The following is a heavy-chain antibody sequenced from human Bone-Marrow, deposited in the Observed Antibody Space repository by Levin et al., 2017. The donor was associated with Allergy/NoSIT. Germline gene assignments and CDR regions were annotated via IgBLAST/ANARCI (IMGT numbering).Heavy chain of an antibody. CDR2: INPTNGNI. CDR3: ARDRGYIGNFYPSYYYGMDV. J-gene: IGHJ6*02. CDR1: GYTFATYY. Sequence: ASVKVSCKASGYTFATYYIHWVRQAPGQGPEWMGTINPTNGNINYAQSFQGRVTMTRDTSSRTVYMELSSLTSADTAVYYCARDRGYIGNFYPSYYYGMDVWGQGTTVTVSS. V-gene: IGHV1-46*01. D-gene: IGHD1-26*01.